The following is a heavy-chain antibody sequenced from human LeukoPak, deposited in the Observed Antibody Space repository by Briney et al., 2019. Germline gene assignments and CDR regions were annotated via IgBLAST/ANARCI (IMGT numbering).Heavy chain of an antibody. CDR1: GGSISSSSYY. V-gene: IGHV4-61*05. CDR3: ASVITPGAEYFQH. CDR2: IYYSGST. D-gene: IGHD3-22*01. Sequence: SETLSLTCTVSGGSISSSSYYWGWIRQPPGKGLEWIGYIYYSGSTNYNPSLKSRVTISVDTSKNQFSLKLSSVTAADTAVYYCASVITPGAEYFQHWGQGTLVTVSS. J-gene: IGHJ1*01.